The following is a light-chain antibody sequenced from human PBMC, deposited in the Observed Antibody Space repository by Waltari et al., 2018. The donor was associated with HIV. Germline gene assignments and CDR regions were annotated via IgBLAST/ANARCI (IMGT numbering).Light chain of an antibody. Sequence: DIVMTQSPDSLPVSLGESATTNFKFSQSVLYRSNNKIYLPWYQQKPGRPPKLLIYWASTRGSGVPERCGGSGSGTDFTLTISSLKAEDVAVYYCQQYYTTPRKFGQGTKVEIK. V-gene: IGKV4-1*01. CDR2: WAS. CDR1: QSVLYRSNNKIY. CDR3: QQYYTTPRK. J-gene: IGKJ1*01.